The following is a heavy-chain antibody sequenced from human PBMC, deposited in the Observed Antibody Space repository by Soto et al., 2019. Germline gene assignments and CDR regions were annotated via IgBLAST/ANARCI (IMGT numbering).Heavy chain of an antibody. D-gene: IGHD3-3*02. Sequence: ETLTISCEASGYKFTSYWIGWVRQMQGKGLEWMGIIYPGDSDTRYSPSFQGQVTISADKSISTAYLQCSSLKASDTAMYQWSRQGGVTAAFFYDDYGMDVWGQGTTVTVSS. CDR3: SRQGGVTAAFFYDDYGMDV. CDR1: GYKFTSYW. J-gene: IGHJ6*02. CDR2: IYPGDSDT. V-gene: IGHV5-51*01.